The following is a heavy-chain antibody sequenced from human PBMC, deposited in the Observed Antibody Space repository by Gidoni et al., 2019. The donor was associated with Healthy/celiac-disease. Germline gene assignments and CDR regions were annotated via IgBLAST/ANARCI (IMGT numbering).Heavy chain of an antibody. CDR3: AKKPAPTTTDDYGDYFLFLSSSKFDY. J-gene: IGHJ4*02. D-gene: IGHD4-17*01. Sequence: EVQLLESGGGLVQPGGSLRPACAASAFTFSSYAIGWVRQAPGKGLGWVSAISGSGGSTYYADSVKGRFTISRDNSKNTLYLQMNSLRAEDTAVYYCAKKPAPTTTDDYGDYFLFLSSSKFDYWGQGTLVTVSS. CDR1: AFTFSSYA. CDR2: ISGSGGST. V-gene: IGHV3-23*01.